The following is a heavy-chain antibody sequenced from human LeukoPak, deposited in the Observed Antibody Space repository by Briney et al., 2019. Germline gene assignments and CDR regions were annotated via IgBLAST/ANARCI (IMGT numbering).Heavy chain of an antibody. D-gene: IGHD1-14*01. Sequence: PGGSLRLSCAASGFTFSSYGMHWVRQAPGKGLEWVANIKQDGSEKYYVDSVKGRFTISRDNAKNSLYLQMNSQRAEDTAVYYCARDRGNQRGYYYYYMDVWGKGTTVTVSS. CDR1: GFTFSSYG. CDR3: ARDRGNQRGYYYYYMDV. J-gene: IGHJ6*03. CDR2: IKQDGSEK. V-gene: IGHV3-7*01.